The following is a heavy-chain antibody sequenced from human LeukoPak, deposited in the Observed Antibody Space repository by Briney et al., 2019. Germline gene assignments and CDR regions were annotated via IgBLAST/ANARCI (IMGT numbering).Heavy chain of an antibody. CDR1: GGSISSGDYY. CDR2: IYYSGST. J-gene: IGHJ4*02. CDR3: ARVDIAVAGTFAVQFDY. D-gene: IGHD6-19*01. Sequence: SSQTLSLTCTVSGGSISSGDYYWSWIRQPPGKGLEWIGYIYYSGSTYYNPSLKSRVTISVDTSKNQFSLKLSSVTAADTAVYYCARVDIAVAGTFAVQFDYWGQGTLVTVSS. V-gene: IGHV4-30-4*08.